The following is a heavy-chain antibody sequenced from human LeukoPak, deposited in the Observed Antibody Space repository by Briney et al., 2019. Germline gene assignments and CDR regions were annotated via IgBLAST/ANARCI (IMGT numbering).Heavy chain of an antibody. CDR1: GFTFDDYA. V-gene: IGHV3-9*01. CDR2: ISWNSGSI. CDR3: AKGLIVDTAMVNGMDV. J-gene: IGHJ6*02. Sequence: PGRSLRLSCAASGFTFDDYAMHWVRQPPGRGLEWVSGISWNSGSIGYADSVKGRFTISRDNAKNSLYLQMNSLRAEDTALYYCAKGLIVDTAMVNGMDVWGQGTTITVSS. D-gene: IGHD5-18*01.